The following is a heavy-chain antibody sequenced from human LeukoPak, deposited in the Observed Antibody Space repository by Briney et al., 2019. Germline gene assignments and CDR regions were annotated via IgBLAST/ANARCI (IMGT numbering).Heavy chain of an antibody. CDR1: GGSVSSGSYY. D-gene: IGHD5-12*01. V-gene: IGHV4-61*01. CDR2: IYYSGST. J-gene: IGHJ4*02. CDR3: ARCNGYSSTWPFDY. Sequence: SETLSLTCTVSGGSVSSGSYYWSWIRQPPGKGLEWIGYIYYSGSTNYNPSLKSRVTISVDTSKNQFSLKLSSVTAADTAVYYCARCNGYSSTWPFDYWGQGTLVTVSS.